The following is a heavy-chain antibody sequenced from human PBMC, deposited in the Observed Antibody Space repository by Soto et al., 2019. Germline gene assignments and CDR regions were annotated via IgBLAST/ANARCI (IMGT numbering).Heavy chain of an antibody. V-gene: IGHV3-23*01. CDR1: GFTFRSYA. J-gene: IGHJ6*02. CDR3: VKDRATIFGVVWKYGMDV. D-gene: IGHD3-3*01. CDR2: ISEKGDTK. Sequence: EVQLLESGGGLVQPGGSLRLSCAASGFTFRSYAMAWVRQAPGKGLEWVSGISEKGDTKNYADPVRGRLTISRDNSMNTLDLLMNSLRAEDTAVYYCVKDRATIFGVVWKYGMDVWGQGTTVYVSS.